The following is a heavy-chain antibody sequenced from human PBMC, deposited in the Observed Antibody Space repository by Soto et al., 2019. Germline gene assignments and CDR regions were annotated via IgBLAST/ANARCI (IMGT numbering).Heavy chain of an antibody. V-gene: IGHV1-2*02. CDR2: INPNSGGT. J-gene: IGHJ4*02. Sequence: ASVKVSCKASGYTFSDYYIHWVRQAPGQGLEWMGWINPNSGGTKYAPKFQGGVTMTRDTSITTAYMELSRLRSGDTAVYYCAREPATAKPEGVDFWGQGTLVTVSA. CDR3: AREPATAKPEGVDF. D-gene: IGHD1-1*01. CDR1: GYTFSDYY.